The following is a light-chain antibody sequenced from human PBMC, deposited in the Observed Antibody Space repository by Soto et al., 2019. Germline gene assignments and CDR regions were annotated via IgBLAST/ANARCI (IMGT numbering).Light chain of an antibody. CDR3: HSRA. Sequence: DNQLTQTPSTLSASVGDEVTITCRASQTISRWLAWYQQKPGRAPKLLIYDASTLESGVPSRFSGSGSETEFTLPISRPQPDDFATYFCHSRAFGQGTRLEIK. CDR1: QTISRW. J-gene: IGKJ5*01. V-gene: IGKV1-5*01. CDR2: DAS.